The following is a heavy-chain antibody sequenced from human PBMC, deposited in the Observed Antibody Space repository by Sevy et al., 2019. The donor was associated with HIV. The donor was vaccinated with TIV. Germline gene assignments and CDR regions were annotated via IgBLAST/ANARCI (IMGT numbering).Heavy chain of an antibody. CDR1: GFTFSDYY. CDR3: ARDLGGDEMASNYFDY. CDR2: ISSSGSTI. V-gene: IGHV3-11*04. J-gene: IGHJ4*02. Sequence: GGSLRLSCAASGFTFSDYYMSWIRQAPGKGLEWVSYISSSGSTIYYADSVKGRFTISRDNAKNSLYLQMNSLRAEDTAVYYCARDLGGDEMASNYFDYWGQGTLVTVSS. D-gene: IGHD3-16*01.